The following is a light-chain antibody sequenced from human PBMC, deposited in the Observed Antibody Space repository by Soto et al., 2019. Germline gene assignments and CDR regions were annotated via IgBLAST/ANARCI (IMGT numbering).Light chain of an antibody. CDR3: SSYTSSSIYV. CDR2: EGT. J-gene: IGLJ1*01. Sequence: QSALTQPASVSGSPGQSITVSCAGTSSDVGGYNLVSWYQQHPGKAPKLIIYEGTERPSGISPRFSGSKSGNTASLTISGLQAEDEADYYCSSYTSSSIYVFGSGTKAPS. V-gene: IGLV2-23*01. CDR1: SSDVGGYNL.